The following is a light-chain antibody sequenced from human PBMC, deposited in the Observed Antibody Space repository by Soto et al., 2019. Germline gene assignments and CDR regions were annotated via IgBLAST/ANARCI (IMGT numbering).Light chain of an antibody. Sequence: QSVLTQPASVSGSPGQSIIISCTGTSSDVGGYNYVSWYQQHPGKAPKLMIYEVSNRPTGVSNRFSGSKSGNTASLTISGLQAEDEADYYCSSYTSSSTSYVFGTGTKLTVL. CDR1: SSDVGGYNY. CDR2: EVS. J-gene: IGLJ1*01. V-gene: IGLV2-14*01. CDR3: SSYTSSSTSYV.